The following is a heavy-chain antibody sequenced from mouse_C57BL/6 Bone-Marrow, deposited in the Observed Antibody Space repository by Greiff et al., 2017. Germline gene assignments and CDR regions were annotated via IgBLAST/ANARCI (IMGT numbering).Heavy chain of an antibody. D-gene: IGHD1-1*01. CDR3: ARSTVVAMDYAMDY. CDR2: IYPGDGDT. V-gene: IGHV1-80*01. Sequence: QVQLQQSGAELVKPGASVKISCKASGYAFSSYWMNWVKQRPGKGLEWIGQIYPGDGDTNYNGKFKGKATLTADKSSSTAYMQLSSLTSEDSAVYFCARSTVVAMDYAMDYWGQGTSVTVSS. CDR1: GYAFSSYW. J-gene: IGHJ4*01.